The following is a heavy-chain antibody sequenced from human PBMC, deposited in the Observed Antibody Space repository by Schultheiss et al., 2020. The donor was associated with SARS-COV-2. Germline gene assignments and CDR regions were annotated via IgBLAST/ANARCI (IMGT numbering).Heavy chain of an antibody. CDR3: ARDVDYGDSPFDY. CDR2: ISGSGGST. CDR1: GFTFSNAW. Sequence: GGSLRLSCAASGFTFSNAWMSWVRQGPGKGLVWVSAISGSGGSTYYADSVKGRFTISRDNSKNSLYLQMNSLRAEDTAVYYCARDVDYGDSPFDYWGQGTLVTVSS. V-gene: IGHV3-23*01. D-gene: IGHD4-17*01. J-gene: IGHJ4*02.